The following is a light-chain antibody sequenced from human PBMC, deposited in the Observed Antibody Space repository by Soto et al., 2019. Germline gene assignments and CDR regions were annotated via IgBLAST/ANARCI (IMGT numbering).Light chain of an antibody. J-gene: IGLJ1*01. Sequence: LTQSPSASGSPGQSVTISCTGTSSDIGGYNSVSWYQQHPGKAPKVMIYDVTKRPSGVPDRFSGSKSGNTASLAVSALQAEDEADYYCSSYTDRKNLVFGTGTKVTVL. CDR2: DVT. V-gene: IGLV2-8*01. CDR3: SSYTDRKNLV. CDR1: SSDIGGYNS.